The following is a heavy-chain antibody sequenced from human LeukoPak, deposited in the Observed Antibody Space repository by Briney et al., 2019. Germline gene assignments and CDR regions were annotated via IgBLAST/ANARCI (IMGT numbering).Heavy chain of an antibody. Sequence: PSETLSLTCTVSGGSISSYYWSWIRQPAGKGLEWIGRIYTSGSTNYNPSLKSRVTMSVDTSKNQFSLKLSSVTAADTAVYYCARDRGYDSSGYYYSRSVNWFDPWGQGTLVTVSS. CDR1: GGSISSYY. J-gene: IGHJ5*02. V-gene: IGHV4-4*07. CDR3: ARDRGYDSSGYYYSRSVNWFDP. D-gene: IGHD3-22*01. CDR2: IYTSGST.